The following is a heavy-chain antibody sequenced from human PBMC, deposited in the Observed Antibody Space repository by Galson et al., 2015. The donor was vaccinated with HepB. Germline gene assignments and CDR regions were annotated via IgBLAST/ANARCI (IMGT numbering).Heavy chain of an antibody. CDR3: AIVDYSSSYYYYYGMDV. Sequence: SVKVSCKASGGTFSSYTISWVRQAPGQGLEWMGRIIPILGIADYAQRFQGRVTITADKSTATAYMELSSLRSDDTAVYYCAIVDYSSSYYYYYGMDVWGQGTTVAVSS. V-gene: IGHV1-69*02. D-gene: IGHD6-6*01. CDR2: IIPILGIA. CDR1: GGTFSSYT. J-gene: IGHJ6*02.